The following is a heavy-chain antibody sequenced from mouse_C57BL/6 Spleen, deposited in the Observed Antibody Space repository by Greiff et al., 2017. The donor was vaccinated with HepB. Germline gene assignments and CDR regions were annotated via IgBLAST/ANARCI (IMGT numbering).Heavy chain of an antibody. CDR3: ERETGTGAMDY. CDR1: GFTFSDYG. J-gene: IGHJ4*01. Sequence: DVKLVESGGGLVKPGGSLKLSCAASGFTFSDYGMHWVRQAPEKGLEWVAYISSGSSTIYYADTVKGRFTISRDNDKNTLFLQMTSLRSEDTAMYYCERETGTGAMDYWGQGTSVTVSS. CDR2: ISSGSSTI. V-gene: IGHV5-17*01. D-gene: IGHD4-1*01.